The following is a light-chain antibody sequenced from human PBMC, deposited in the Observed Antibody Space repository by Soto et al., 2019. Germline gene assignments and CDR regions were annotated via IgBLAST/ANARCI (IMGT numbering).Light chain of an antibody. V-gene: IGLV2-14*01. J-gene: IGLJ1*01. CDR1: SSDIGAYSY. CDR2: DVS. Sequence: QSALTQPASVSGSPGQSITISCTGTSSDIGAYSYVSWYQQHPGKAPKLMIYDVSNRPSGLSNRFSGSKSGNTASLTISGLQAEDEADYYCSSSTSSATYVFGTGTKVNVL. CDR3: SSSTSSATYV.